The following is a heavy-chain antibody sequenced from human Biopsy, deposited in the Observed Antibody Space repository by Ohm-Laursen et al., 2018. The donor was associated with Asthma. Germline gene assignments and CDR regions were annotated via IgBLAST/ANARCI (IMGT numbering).Heavy chain of an antibody. CDR2: IHYSGST. V-gene: IGHV4-30-4*01. CDR3: ARASVAASSNWFDP. D-gene: IGHD6-19*01. J-gene: IGHJ5*02. CDR1: GASIKTDDHY. Sequence: TLFLTCLVSGASIKTDDHYWSWLRQPPGKGLEWFGFIHYSGSTSYNPSLKGGVTISVDTSKNQFSLKLSSVTAADTAVYYCARASVAASSNWFDPWGQGTLVTVSS.